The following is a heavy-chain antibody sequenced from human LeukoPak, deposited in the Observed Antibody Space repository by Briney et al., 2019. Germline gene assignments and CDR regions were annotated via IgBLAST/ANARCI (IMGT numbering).Heavy chain of an antibody. CDR2: ISGDGGIT. CDR3: AKDGPGGFWDVDY. Sequence: GGSLRLSCAASGFIFDDYAMLWVPQAPGKGLEWVSLISGDGGITYYADSVKGLFTISRDNSKNSLYLQMNGLRTEDTALYYCAKDGPGGFWDVDYWGRGTLVTVSS. D-gene: IGHD3-16*01. V-gene: IGHV3-43*02. CDR1: GFIFDDYA. J-gene: IGHJ4*02.